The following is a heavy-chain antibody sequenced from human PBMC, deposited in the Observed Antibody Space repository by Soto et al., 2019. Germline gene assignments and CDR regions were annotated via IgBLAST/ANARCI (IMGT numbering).Heavy chain of an antibody. J-gene: IGHJ4*02. V-gene: IGHV5-51*01. Sequence: RGESLKISCKGSGYSFTSYWIGWVRQMPGKGLEWMGIIYPGDSDTRYSPSFQGQVTISADKSISTAYLQWSSLKASDTAMYYCARGGDYYDSSGYYHFDYWGQGTLVTVSS. CDR3: ARGGDYYDSSGYYHFDY. CDR1: GYSFTSYW. D-gene: IGHD3-22*01. CDR2: IYPGDSDT.